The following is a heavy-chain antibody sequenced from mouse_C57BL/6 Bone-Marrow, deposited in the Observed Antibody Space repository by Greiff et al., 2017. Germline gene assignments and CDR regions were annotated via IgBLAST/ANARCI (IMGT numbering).Heavy chain of an antibody. CDR2: IWSDGST. CDR1: GFSLTSYG. CDR3: ARHGGIYYDYYYAMDY. V-gene: IGHV2-6-1*01. Sequence: QLQESGPGLVAPSQSLSITCTVSGFSLTSYGVHWVRQPPGKGLEWLVVIWSDGSTTYNSALKSRLSISKDNSKSQVFLKMNSLQTDDTAMYYCARHGGIYYDYYYAMDYWGQGTSVTVSS. J-gene: IGHJ4*01. D-gene: IGHD2-4*01.